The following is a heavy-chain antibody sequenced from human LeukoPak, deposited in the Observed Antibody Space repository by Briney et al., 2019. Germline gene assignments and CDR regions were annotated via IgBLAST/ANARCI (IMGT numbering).Heavy chain of an antibody. Sequence: GGSLILSCAASGFDFSNYWMYWVRQAPGKGLEWVANIKQDGSEKYYVDSVRGRFTISRDNAKNSLSLQMNSLRAEDTAVYYCASNYGGWGQGTLVTVSS. CDR1: GFDFSNYW. CDR2: IKQDGSEK. J-gene: IGHJ4*02. CDR3: ASNYGG. D-gene: IGHD4-11*01. V-gene: IGHV3-7*03.